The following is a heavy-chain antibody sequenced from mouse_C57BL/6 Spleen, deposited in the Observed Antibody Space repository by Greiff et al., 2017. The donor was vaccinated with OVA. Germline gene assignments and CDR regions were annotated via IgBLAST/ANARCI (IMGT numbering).Heavy chain of an antibody. J-gene: IGHJ4*01. CDR3: ARADYGSSYGGGYYAMDY. Sequence: EVQRVESGPGLVKPSQSLSLTCSVTGYSITSGYYWNWIRQFPGNKLEWMGYISYDGSNNYNPSLKNRISITRDTSKNQFFLKLNSVTTEDTATYYCARADYGSSYGGGYYAMDYWGQGTSVTVSS. V-gene: IGHV3-6*01. D-gene: IGHD1-1*01. CDR1: GYSITSGYY. CDR2: ISYDGSN.